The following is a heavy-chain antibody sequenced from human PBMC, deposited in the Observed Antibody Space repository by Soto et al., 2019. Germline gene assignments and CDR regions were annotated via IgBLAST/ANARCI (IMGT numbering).Heavy chain of an antibody. CDR1: GFTFRTSW. CDR3: VNSYPARGGYEGSDY. CDR2: IKDDGSET. J-gene: IGHJ4*02. D-gene: IGHD6-19*01. V-gene: IGHV3-7*03. Sequence: GGSMRLSCAASGFTFRTSWMSWVRLPPGNGLEWVANIKDDGSETYYVDSVKGRFTISRDNAKNSLYLQMSSLRVEDTAGYYCVNSYPARGGYEGSDYWGRGTVVTVSS.